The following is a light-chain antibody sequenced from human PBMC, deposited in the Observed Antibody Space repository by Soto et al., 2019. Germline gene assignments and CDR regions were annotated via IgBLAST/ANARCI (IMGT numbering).Light chain of an antibody. V-gene: IGLV2-14*01. J-gene: IGLJ2*01. CDR1: SSDVGGYKY. Sequence: QSALTQPASVSGSPGQSITISCTGTSSDVGGYKYVSWYQQHPGKAPKLMIYEVSNRPSGVSNRFSGSKSGNTASLPISGLQADDEADYYCSSSTSSSFLHVVFGGGTKLTVL. CDR3: SSSTSSSFLHVV. CDR2: EVS.